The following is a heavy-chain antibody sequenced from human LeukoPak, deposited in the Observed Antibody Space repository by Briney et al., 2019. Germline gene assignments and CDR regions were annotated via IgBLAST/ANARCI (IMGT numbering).Heavy chain of an antibody. CDR2: IYYSGSI. D-gene: IGHD2-21*02. J-gene: IGHJ4*02. CDR1: GDFISNGAYY. V-gene: IGHV4-39*01. CDR3: ARLCQVTSCARFEY. Sequence: PSETLSLTRNVSGDFISNGAYYWGWIRQPPGKGLEWIGSIYYSGSIFYNSSLESRITMSVDTSKNQFYLNLRSVTAADTAVYYCARLCQVTSCARFEYWGQGALVTVSS.